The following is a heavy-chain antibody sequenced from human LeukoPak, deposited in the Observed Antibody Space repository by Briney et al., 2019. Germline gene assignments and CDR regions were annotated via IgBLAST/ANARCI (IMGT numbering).Heavy chain of an antibody. CDR2: ISAYNGNT. D-gene: IGHD2-21*02. V-gene: IGHV1-18*01. J-gene: IGHJ4*02. CDR1: GYTFTSYG. Sequence: ASVKVSCKASGYTFTSYGISWVRQAPGQGLEWMGWISAYNGNTNYAQKLQGRVTMTTDTSTSTAYMELRSLRSDDTAVYYCAGVPRIRGRGNDYYWGQGTLVTVSS. CDR3: AGVPRIRGRGNDYY.